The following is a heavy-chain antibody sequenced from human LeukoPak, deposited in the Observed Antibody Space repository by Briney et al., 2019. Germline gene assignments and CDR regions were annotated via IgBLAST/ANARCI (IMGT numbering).Heavy chain of an antibody. V-gene: IGHV4-59*01. D-gene: IGHD6-19*01. J-gene: IGHJ4*02. CDR1: GGSISTYY. CDR3: ARHSSGWLRKGFDY. Sequence: SETLSLTCTVSGGSISTYYWSWIRQPPGKGLEWIGYIYYSGSTNYNPSLKSRVTISVDTSKNQFSLKLSSVTTADTAVYYCARHSSGWLRKGFDYWGQGTLVTVSS. CDR2: IYYSGST.